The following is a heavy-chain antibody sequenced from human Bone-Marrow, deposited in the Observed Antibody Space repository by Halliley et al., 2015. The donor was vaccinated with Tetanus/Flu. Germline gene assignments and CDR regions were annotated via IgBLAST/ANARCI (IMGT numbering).Heavy chain of an antibody. D-gene: IGHD3-22*01. J-gene: IGHJ4*02. V-gene: IGHV3-66*01. Sequence: GGSADFADSVKDRFTVSRDLSKNTLYLHMDFVRPEDTAIYYCARGQDEYYDTRGYYRIQFDYWGQGTPVTVSS. CDR3: ARGQDEYYDTRGYYRIQFDY. CDR2: GGSA.